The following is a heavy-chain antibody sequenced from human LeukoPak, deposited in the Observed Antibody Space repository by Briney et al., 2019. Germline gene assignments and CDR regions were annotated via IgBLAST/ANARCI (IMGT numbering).Heavy chain of an antibody. J-gene: IGHJ6*03. CDR2: IYYSGST. D-gene: IGHD1-26*01. V-gene: IGHV4-59*11. CDR1: GGSISSHY. Sequence: SETLSLTSTVSGGSISSHYWSWIRQPPGKGLEWIGYIYYSGSTNYNPSLKSRVTISVDTSKNQFSPKLSSVTAADTAVYYCAREAGSYPYYMDVWGKGTTVTVSS. CDR3: AREAGSYPYYMDV.